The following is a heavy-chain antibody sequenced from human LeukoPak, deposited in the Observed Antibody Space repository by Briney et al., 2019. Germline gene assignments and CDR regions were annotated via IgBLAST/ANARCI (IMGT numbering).Heavy chain of an antibody. V-gene: IGHV4-34*01. CDR1: GGSFSGYY. D-gene: IGHD5-18*01. Sequence: SETLSLTCAVYGGSFSGYYWSWIRQPPGKGLEWIGEINHSGSTNYNPSLKSRVTISVDTSKNQFSLKLSFVTAADTAVYYCARVDTALVTGGYWFDPWGQGTLVTVSS. J-gene: IGHJ5*02. CDR3: ARVDTALVTGGYWFDP. CDR2: INHSGST.